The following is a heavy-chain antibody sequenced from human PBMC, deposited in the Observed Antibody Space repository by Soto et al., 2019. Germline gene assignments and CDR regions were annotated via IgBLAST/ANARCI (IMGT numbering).Heavy chain of an antibody. CDR2: IKSKTDGGTR. CDR1: GFTFSNGW. D-gene: IGHD3-9*01. V-gene: IGHV3-15*01. J-gene: IGHJ6*02. Sequence: AGGSLRLSCAASGFTFSNGWMSWVRQAPGKGLEWVGRIKSKTDGGTRDYAAPVKGRFTMSRDDSKSTLYLQMNSLKTEDTAVYYCTLMYYDILTGYSYNGMDVWGQGTTVTVSS. CDR3: TLMYYDILTGYSYNGMDV.